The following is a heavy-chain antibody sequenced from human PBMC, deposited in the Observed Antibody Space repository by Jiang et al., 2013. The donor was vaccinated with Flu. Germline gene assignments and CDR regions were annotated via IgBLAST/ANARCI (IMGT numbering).Heavy chain of an antibody. J-gene: IGHJ5*02. V-gene: IGHV4-59*01. CDR1: GGSISSYY. Sequence: GSGLVKPSETLSLTCTVSGGSISSYYWSWIRQPPGKGLEWIGYIYYSGSTNYNPSLKSRVTISVDTSKNQFSLKLSSVTAADTAVYYCARAWWDSSGYLNWFDPGAREPWSPSPQ. CDR3: ARAWWDSSGYLNWFDP. D-gene: IGHD3-22*01. CDR2: IYYSGST.